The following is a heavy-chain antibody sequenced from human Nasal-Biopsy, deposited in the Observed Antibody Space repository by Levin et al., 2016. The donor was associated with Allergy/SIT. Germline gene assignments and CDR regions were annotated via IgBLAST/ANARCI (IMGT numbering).Heavy chain of an antibody. J-gene: IGHJ4*02. Sequence: GESLKISCAGSGFTFSHYDMHWVRQPTGKGLEWVSAIGTAANTYYPDSLKGRFTISRENAKNSSFLHMNSLRAEDTAIYFCARAPPGARHRIDFWGQGTLVTVSS. CDR2: IGTAANT. CDR1: GFTFSHYD. CDR3: ARAPPGARHRIDF. D-gene: IGHD1-14*01. V-gene: IGHV3-13*01.